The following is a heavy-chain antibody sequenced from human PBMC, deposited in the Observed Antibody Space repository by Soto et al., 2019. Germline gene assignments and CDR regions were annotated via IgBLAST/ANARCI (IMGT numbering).Heavy chain of an antibody. CDR2: IKQDGSEK. CDR3: AKGPHSASGYYYMDV. D-gene: IGHD3-10*01. J-gene: IGHJ6*03. Sequence: GGSLRLSCEASICTFSSYWMTWVRQAPGKGLEWVANIKQDGSEKNYVDSVKGRFTIPREGAKNSLYLQMNSLTAGDTAVYYCAKGPHSASGYYYMDVWGKGTTVTV. V-gene: IGHV3-7*01. CDR1: ICTFSSYW.